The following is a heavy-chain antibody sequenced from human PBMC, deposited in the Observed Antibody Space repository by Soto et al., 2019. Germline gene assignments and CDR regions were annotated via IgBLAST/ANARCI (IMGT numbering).Heavy chain of an antibody. CDR3: FGGTYYWDY. CDR2: ISYDGSKK. Sequence: QVQLVESGGGVVQPGRSLRLSCAASGFPFTTYGMHWVREGPGKGLEWVAVISYDGSKKFYADSVKGRFTMSRDNSKNTLYMKMSGLRPADTALYYCFGGTYYWDYRGQGTLVIVSS. D-gene: IGHD3-10*01. CDR1: GFPFTTYG. J-gene: IGHJ4*02. V-gene: IGHV3-30*03.